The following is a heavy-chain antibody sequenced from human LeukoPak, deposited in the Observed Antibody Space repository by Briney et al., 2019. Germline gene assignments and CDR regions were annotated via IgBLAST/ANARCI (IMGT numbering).Heavy chain of an antibody. CDR3: VGNKYNDSPVLSN. Sequence: SETLFLTCTVSGGSLSSSSYYWGWIRQPPGKGLEWSRSIYYSGSTYYNPSLESRATLLVDTSNNQFLLKLTTVADADTVVYYCVGNKYNDSPVLSNWGQGSLVTVSS. V-gene: IGHV4-39*06. D-gene: IGHD1-1*01. J-gene: IGHJ4*02. CDR1: GGSLSSSSYY. CDR2: IYYSGST.